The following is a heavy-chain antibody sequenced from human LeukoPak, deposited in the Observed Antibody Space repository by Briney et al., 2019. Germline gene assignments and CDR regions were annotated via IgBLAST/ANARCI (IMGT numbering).Heavy chain of an antibody. Sequence: PSETLSLTCTVSGGSINNYYWSWVRQPPGEGLEWIAYIYYSGSTNYNPSLKSRVTISVDTSKNQFSLKLSSVTAADTAVYYCARLIREDDSSGIRLVWFDPWGQGTLVTVSS. CDR1: GGSINNYY. D-gene: IGHD3-22*01. CDR2: IYYSGST. J-gene: IGHJ5*02. V-gene: IGHV4-59*08. CDR3: ARLIREDDSSGIRLVWFDP.